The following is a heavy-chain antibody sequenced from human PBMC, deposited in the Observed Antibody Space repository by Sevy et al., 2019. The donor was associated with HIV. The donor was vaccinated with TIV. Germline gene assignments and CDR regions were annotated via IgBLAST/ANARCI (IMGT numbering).Heavy chain of an antibody. CDR2: INQDGSEE. D-gene: IGHD3-16*01. V-gene: IGHV3-7*01. J-gene: IGHJ6*02. CDR3: ARTGSYADTYYYYYAMDV. Sequence: GGSLRLSCAASGFNFRSYWMTWVRQAPGKGLEWVANINQDGSEENYVDSVKGRFTIFRDNAKNSLFLQLNSLRAGDTSVYYCARTGSYADTYYYYYAMDVWGQGATVTVSS. CDR1: GFNFRSYW.